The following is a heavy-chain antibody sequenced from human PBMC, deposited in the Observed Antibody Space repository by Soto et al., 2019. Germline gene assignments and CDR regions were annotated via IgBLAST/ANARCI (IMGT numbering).Heavy chain of an antibody. D-gene: IGHD2-8*02. CDR2: INNDGSNT. V-gene: IGHV3-74*01. CDR3: ARDVSLVFDP. Sequence: EVQLVESGGGLVQPGGSLRLSCVASGFTLSSYWMHWVRQAPGKGLVWVSHINNDGSNTNYADSVKGRFTISRDNAKNKLYLQMNSLRAEDTAVYYCARDVSLVFDPWGQGTLVTVSS. J-gene: IGHJ5*02. CDR1: GFTLSSYW.